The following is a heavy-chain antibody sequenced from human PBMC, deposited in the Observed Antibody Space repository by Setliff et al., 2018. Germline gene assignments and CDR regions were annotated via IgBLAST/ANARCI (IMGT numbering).Heavy chain of an antibody. CDR1: GFTFSSYW. D-gene: IGHD6-13*01. J-gene: IGHJ4*02. CDR2: IKQDGSEK. CDR3: ASEDGSGSSWYLSSYGDY. V-gene: IGHV3-7*01. Sequence: GGSLRLSCAASGFTFSSYWMSWVRQAPGKGLEWVANIKQDGSEKYYVDSVKGRFTISRDNAKNSLYLQMNSLRAEDTAVYYCASEDGSGSSWYLSSYGDYWGQGTLVTVSS.